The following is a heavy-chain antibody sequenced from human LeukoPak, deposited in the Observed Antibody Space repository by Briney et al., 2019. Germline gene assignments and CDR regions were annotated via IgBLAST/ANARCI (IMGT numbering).Heavy chain of an antibody. D-gene: IGHD5-18*01. CDR1: GYTFTSYY. Sequence: ASVKVSCKASGYTFTSYYMHWVRQAPGQGLEWMGIINPRGGSTSYAQKFQGRVTITADESTSTAYMELSSLRSEDTAVYYCAGRGYSYGLDYYYYMDVWGKGTTVTISS. CDR2: INPRGGST. J-gene: IGHJ6*03. V-gene: IGHV1-46*01. CDR3: AGRGYSYGLDYYYYMDV.